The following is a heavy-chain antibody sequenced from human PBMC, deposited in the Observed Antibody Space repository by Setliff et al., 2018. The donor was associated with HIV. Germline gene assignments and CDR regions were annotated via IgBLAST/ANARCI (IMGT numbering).Heavy chain of an antibody. D-gene: IGHD5-12*01. V-gene: IGHV4-39*01. CDR1: GDSIFTSTYY. J-gene: IGHJ5*02. CDR3: ARLGRPYSGQGWFDP. Sequence: SETLSLTCSVSGDSIFTSTYYWGWIRQPPGKRLEWIGSIYYSGNTNYNPSLKSRVTISVDTSKNQFFLNLSSVAATDSAVYYCARLGRPYSGQGWFDPWGQGTLVTVSS. CDR2: IYYSGNT.